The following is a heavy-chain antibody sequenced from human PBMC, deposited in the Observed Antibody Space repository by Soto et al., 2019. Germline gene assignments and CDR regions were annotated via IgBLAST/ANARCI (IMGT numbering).Heavy chain of an antibody. Sequence: PSETLSLTCAVYGGSFSGYYWSWIRQPPGKGLEWIGEINHSGSTNYNPSLKSRVTISVDTSKNQFSLKLSSVTAADTAVYYCARVIFPDTAMGHNWFDPWGRGTLVTVSS. V-gene: IGHV4-34*01. D-gene: IGHD5-18*01. J-gene: IGHJ5*02. CDR3: ARVIFPDTAMGHNWFDP. CDR1: GGSFSGYY. CDR2: INHSGST.